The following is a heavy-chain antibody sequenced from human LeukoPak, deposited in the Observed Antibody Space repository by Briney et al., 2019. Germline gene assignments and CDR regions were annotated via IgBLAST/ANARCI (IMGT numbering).Heavy chain of an antibody. Sequence: SETLSLTCAVYGGSFSGYYWSWIRQPPGKGLEWIGEINHSGSTNYNPSLKSRVTISVDTSKNQFSLKLSSVTAADTAVYYCARHAPWAGSGWPFDYWGQGTLVTVSS. CDR2: INHSGST. CDR3: ARHAPWAGSGWPFDY. V-gene: IGHV4-34*01. D-gene: IGHD6-19*01. CDR1: GGSFSGYY. J-gene: IGHJ4*02.